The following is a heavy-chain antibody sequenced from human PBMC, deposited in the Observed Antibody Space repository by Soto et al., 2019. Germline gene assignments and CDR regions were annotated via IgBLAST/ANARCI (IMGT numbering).Heavy chain of an antibody. CDR2: IIPIFARA. J-gene: IGHJ6*02. CDR3: ARDRVVTMTEPVFHI. V-gene: IGHV1-69*06. D-gene: IGHD2-15*01. CDR1: GGTFSDYA. Sequence: QVQLVQSGSEMKKPGSSVKVSCKASGGTFSDYAISWVRQAAGQGLEWMGGIIPIFARADYAQKFQGRVIITADKSTSTAYMGLGGLRADDTAVDSCARDRVVTMTEPVFHIWGQGTTVTVSS.